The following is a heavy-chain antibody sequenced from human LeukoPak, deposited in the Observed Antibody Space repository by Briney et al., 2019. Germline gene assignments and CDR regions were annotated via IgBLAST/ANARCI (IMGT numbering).Heavy chain of an antibody. CDR3: ARIGHEDYYFDY. CDR1: GGSISSYC. CDR2: IYYSGST. J-gene: IGHJ4*02. V-gene: IGHV4-59*01. Sequence: SEALSLTCTVSGGSISSYCWSWIRQPPGKGLEWIGYIYYSGSTNYNPSLKSRVTISVDTSKNQFSLKLSSVTAADTAVYYCARIGHEDYYFDYWGQGTLVTVSS.